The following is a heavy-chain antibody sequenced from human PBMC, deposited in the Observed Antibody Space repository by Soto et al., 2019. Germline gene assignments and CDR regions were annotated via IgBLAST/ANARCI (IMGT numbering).Heavy chain of an antibody. D-gene: IGHD3-16*01. J-gene: IGHJ4*02. Sequence: QVHLEESGGGLVKPGGSLRLSCTASGFTFSDYYMSWIRQAPGKGLEWISDISDSGRITHHADSVEGRFTISRDNAKDSLYLQLNNLRPEVSAIYYCARDHGGGGLALEYWGQGTLVSVSS. CDR1: GFTFSDYY. CDR3: ARDHGGGGLALEY. V-gene: IGHV3-11*01. CDR2: ISDSGRIT.